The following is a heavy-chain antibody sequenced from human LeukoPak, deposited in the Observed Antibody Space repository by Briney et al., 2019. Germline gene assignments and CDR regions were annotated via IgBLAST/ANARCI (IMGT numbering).Heavy chain of an antibody. D-gene: IGHD3-16*01. V-gene: IGHV3-48*03. CDR2: ISSSGSTI. CDR1: GFTFSSYE. Sequence: GGSLRLSCAASGFTFSSYEMNGVSQAPGKGLEWVSYISSSGSTIYYADSVKGRFTISRDNAKNSLYLQMNSLRAEDTAVYYCARGPVVMITFGGVFDYWGQGTLVTVSS. CDR3: ARGPVVMITFGGVFDY. J-gene: IGHJ4*02.